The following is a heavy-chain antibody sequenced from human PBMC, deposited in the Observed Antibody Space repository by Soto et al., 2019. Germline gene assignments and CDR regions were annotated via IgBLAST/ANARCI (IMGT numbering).Heavy chain of an antibody. V-gene: IGHV3-23*01. CDR3: AKISRTEDSILN. J-gene: IGHJ4*02. CDR1: GFTFSSYA. D-gene: IGHD2-21*01. Sequence: EVQLLESGGGLVQPGGSLRLSCAASGFTFSSYAMTWVRQAPGKGLEWVSAIVVSGGSTYYADSVKGRFTISRDNSKNTLYLQMNSLRAEDTVVYYCAKISRTEDSILNWGQGTLVTVSS. CDR2: IVVSGGST.